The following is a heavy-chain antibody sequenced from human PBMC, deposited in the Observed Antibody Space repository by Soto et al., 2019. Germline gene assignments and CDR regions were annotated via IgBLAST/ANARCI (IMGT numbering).Heavy chain of an antibody. J-gene: IGHJ5*02. D-gene: IGHD2-21*02. V-gene: IGHV3-74*01. CDR3: ARESGDWPLNWFDP. CDR1: GSNFSNHW. Sequence: GGSLRLSCAASGSNFSNHWMHWVRQRPAEGLVWVSRITSDGKSKAYAESVKGRFAISRDNAKNTLYLQMNGLTAEDTAVYYCARESGDWPLNWFDPWGQGTLVTVS. CDR2: ITSDGKSK.